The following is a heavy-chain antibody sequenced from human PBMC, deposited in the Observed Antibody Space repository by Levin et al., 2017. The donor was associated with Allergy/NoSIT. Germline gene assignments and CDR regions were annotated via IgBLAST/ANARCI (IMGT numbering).Heavy chain of an antibody. J-gene: IGHJ4*02. Sequence: KISCKASGGTFSSYAISWVRQAPGQGLEWMGRIIPILGIANYAQKFQGRVTITADKSTSTAYMELSSLRSEDTAVYYCARGRISGSYYSAFDYWGQGTLVTVSS. CDR2: IIPILGIA. CDR3: ARGRISGSYYSAFDY. CDR1: GGTFSSYA. D-gene: IGHD1-26*01. V-gene: IGHV1-69*04.